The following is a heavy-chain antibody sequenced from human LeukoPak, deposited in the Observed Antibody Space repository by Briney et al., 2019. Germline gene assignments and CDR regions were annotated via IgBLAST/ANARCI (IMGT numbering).Heavy chain of an antibody. D-gene: IGHD3-10*01. J-gene: IGHJ6*02. CDR1: GFTFDDYA. CDR3: AKDYYGSGSYSRVDV. V-gene: IGHV3-9*01. Sequence: PGGSLRLSCAASGFTFDDYAMHWVRQAPGNGLEWVSGISWNSGSIGYADSVKGRFTISRDNAKNSLYLQMNSLRAEDTALYYCAKDYYGSGSYSRVDVWGQGTTVTVSS. CDR2: ISWNSGSI.